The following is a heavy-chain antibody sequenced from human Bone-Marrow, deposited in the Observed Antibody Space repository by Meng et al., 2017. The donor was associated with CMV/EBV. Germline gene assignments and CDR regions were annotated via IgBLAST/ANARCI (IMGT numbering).Heavy chain of an antibody. V-gene: IGHV3-53*01. CDR1: GFTVSSNY. D-gene: IGHD2-2*01. Sequence: GESLKISCAASGFTVSSNYMSWVRQAPGKGLEWVSVIYSGGSTYYADSVKGRFTISRDNSKNTLYLQMNNLIAEDTAVYYCARSRGPDAPDYWGQGTLVTVSS. J-gene: IGHJ4*02. CDR3: ARSRGPDAPDY. CDR2: IYSGGST.